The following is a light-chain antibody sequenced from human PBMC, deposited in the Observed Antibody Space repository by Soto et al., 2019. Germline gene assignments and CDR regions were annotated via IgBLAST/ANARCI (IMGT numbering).Light chain of an antibody. J-gene: IGKJ1*01. CDR2: DAS. CDR3: QQYDRSKT. CDR1: ESVSNRW. Sequence: VLTQSPGTLSLSPGERATLSCRASESVSNRWLAWYQQKPGQAPRLVIYDASSRATGIPDRCSGSVSGNDFTLTISRQEAEDVAVYYCQQYDRSKTFGQGTKVEIK. V-gene: IGKV3-20*01.